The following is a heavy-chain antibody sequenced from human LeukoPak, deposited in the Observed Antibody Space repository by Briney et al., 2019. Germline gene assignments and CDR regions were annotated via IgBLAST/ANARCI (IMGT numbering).Heavy chain of an antibody. CDR1: GFTFSDYY. CDR2: ISSSSSYT. CDR3: ATNSRYGDVDY. Sequence: GGSLRLSCAASGFTFSDYYMSWIRQAPGKGLEWVSYISSSSSYTNYADSEKGRFTISRDNAKNSLYLQMNSLRAEDTAVYYCATNSRYGDVDYWGQGTLVTVSS. D-gene: IGHD4-17*01. J-gene: IGHJ4*02. V-gene: IGHV3-11*06.